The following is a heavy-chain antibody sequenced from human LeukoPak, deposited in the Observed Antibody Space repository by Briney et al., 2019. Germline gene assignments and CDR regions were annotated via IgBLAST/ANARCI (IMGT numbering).Heavy chain of an antibody. D-gene: IGHD1-26*01. J-gene: IGHJ4*02. Sequence: GGSLRLSCAASGFTFSTYAMSWVRQAPGKGLEWVAVISYDGSNKYYPDSVKGRFTISRDNSKNTLYLRINSLRAEDTAVYYCAKDPQWELPSPFDHWGQGTLVTVSS. CDR1: GFTFSTYA. CDR2: ISYDGSNK. V-gene: IGHV3-30-3*01. CDR3: AKDPQWELPSPFDH.